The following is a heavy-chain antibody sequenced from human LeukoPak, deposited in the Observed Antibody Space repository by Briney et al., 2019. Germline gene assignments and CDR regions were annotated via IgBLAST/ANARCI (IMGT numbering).Heavy chain of an antibody. D-gene: IGHD6-13*01. Sequence: ASVKVSRKASGYTFTSYGISWVRQAPGQGLEWMGWISACNGNTNYAQKLQGRVTMTTDTSTSTAYMELRSLRSDDTAVYYCAIPQRPGYSSSWYLANWGQGTLVTVSS. CDR1: GYTFTSYG. CDR3: AIPQRPGYSSSWYLAN. V-gene: IGHV1-18*01. J-gene: IGHJ4*02. CDR2: ISACNGNT.